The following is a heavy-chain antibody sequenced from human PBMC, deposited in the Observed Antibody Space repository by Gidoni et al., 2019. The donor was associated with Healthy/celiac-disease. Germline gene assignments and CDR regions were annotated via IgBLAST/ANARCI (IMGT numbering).Heavy chain of an antibody. CDR1: GCTLGDYA. D-gene: IGHD3-16*01. V-gene: IGHV3-9*01. Sequence: EVQLVESGGGWVQAGRSLRLPCAADGCTLGDYAMHWVRHGPGKVLEWVSGIMWNSGRRGYAASLKGRFTISRDNAKNSLYLQMNSLRAEDTALYYCALGGEYYYYGMDVWGQGTTVTVSS. J-gene: IGHJ6*02. CDR2: IMWNSGRR. CDR3: ALGGEYYYYGMDV.